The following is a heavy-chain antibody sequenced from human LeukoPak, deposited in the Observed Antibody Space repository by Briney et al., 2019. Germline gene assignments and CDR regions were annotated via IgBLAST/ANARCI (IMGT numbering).Heavy chain of an antibody. CDR3: ARSLDY. J-gene: IGHJ4*02. CDR1: GFSLNSYG. Sequence: GRSLRLSCAASGFSLNSYGMHWVRQAPGKGLEWVAVISYDGSKKYYADSVRGRFTISRDNSKNTVYLQMNSLRGDDTAVYYCARSLDYWGQGTLVTVSS. CDR2: ISYDGSKK. V-gene: IGHV3-30*19.